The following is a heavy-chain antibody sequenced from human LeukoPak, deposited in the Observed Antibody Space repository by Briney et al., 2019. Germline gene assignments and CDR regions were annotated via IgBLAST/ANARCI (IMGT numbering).Heavy chain of an antibody. CDR2: LYTSGST. D-gene: IGHD5-12*01. Sequence: SETLSLTCTVYGGSISGYYWSWIRQPAGRGLEWIGRLYTSGSTNYNPSLRSRVTMSIDTSKNQFSLQLSSVTAADTAVYYCATYSGYGDYYYMDVWGKGTTVAVSS. CDR3: ATYSGYGDYYYMDV. J-gene: IGHJ6*03. V-gene: IGHV4-4*07. CDR1: GGSISGYY.